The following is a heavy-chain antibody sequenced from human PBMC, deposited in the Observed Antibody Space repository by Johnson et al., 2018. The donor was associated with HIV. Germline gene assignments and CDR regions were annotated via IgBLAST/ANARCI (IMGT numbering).Heavy chain of an antibody. CDR2: ISSSGRTI. CDR1: GFIFSDYY. CDR3: AREEGTDILTRGDAFDS. D-gene: IGHD3-9*01. Sequence: VQLVESGGDLVKPGGSLRLSCAASGFIFSDYYMTWIRQAPGKGLESISYISSSGRTIYYADSVKGRFTMSRDNAKKSLYLQMNSLRAEDTAVYYCAREEGTDILTRGDAFDSWGQGTMVTVSS. J-gene: IGHJ3*02. V-gene: IGHV3-11*04.